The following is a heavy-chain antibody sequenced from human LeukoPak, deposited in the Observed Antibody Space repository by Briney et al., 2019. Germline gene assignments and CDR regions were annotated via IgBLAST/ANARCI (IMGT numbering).Heavy chain of an antibody. D-gene: IGHD6-6*01. CDR2: INHSGST. J-gene: IGHJ5*02. Sequence: PSETLSLTCAVYGGSFSGYYWSWIRQPPRKGREWIGEINHSGSTNYNPYLKSRVTISVDTSKNQFSLKLSSVTAADTAVYYCARVSSSSINWFDPWGQGTLVTVSS. CDR1: GGSFSGYY. V-gene: IGHV4-34*01. CDR3: ARVSSSSINWFDP.